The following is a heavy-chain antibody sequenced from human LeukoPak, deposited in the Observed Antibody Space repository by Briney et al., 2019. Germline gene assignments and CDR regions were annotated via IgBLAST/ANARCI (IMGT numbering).Heavy chain of an antibody. CDR1: GFTFSSYW. CDR2: IKQEGSEK. V-gene: IGHV3-7*03. J-gene: IGHJ3*02. D-gene: IGHD6-6*01. CDR3: ARVYSSTSGKNAFDI. Sequence: GGSLRLSCAVSGFTFSSYWMSWVRQAPGKGLEWVANIKQEGSEKTYVDSVKGRFTISRDNAQNSLYLQMNSLRAEDTAVYYCARVYSSTSGKNAFDIWGQGTMVTVSS.